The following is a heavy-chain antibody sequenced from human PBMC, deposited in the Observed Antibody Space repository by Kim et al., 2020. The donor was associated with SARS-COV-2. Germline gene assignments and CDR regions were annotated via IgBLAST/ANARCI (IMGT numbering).Heavy chain of an antibody. D-gene: IGHD3-22*01. CDR1: GGTFSSYA. Sequence: SVKVSCKASGGTFSSYAISWVRQAPGQGLEWMGGIIPIFGTANYAQKFQGRVTITADESTSTAYMELSSLRSEDTAVYYCARGYYYDSSGYGTDASFDYWGQGTLVTVSS. V-gene: IGHV1-69*13. J-gene: IGHJ4*02. CDR2: IIPIFGTA. CDR3: ARGYYYDSSGYGTDASFDY.